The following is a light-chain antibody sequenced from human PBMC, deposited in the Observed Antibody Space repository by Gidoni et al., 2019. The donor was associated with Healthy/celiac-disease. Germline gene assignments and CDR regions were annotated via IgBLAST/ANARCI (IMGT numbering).Light chain of an antibody. CDR3: QQYGRTPLT. CDR2: GAS. V-gene: IGKV3-20*01. CDR1: QTLSSHS. J-gene: IGKJ4*01. Sequence: EIVLTHSPGTLSLSPGAGSTLSVRASQTLSSHSVAWYQQKPGQAPRLVIYGASSMATGIPDRFSGSGSGTDFTLIISRLEPEDFAIYYCQQYGRTPLTFGGGTKIE.